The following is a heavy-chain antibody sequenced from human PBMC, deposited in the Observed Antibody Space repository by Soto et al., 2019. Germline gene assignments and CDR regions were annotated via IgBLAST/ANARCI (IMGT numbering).Heavy chain of an antibody. CDR1: GGTFSSYA. CDR3: ARDNSAAAWFDP. D-gene: IGHD6-25*01. V-gene: IGHV1-69*13. Sequence: ASVKVSCKASGGTFSSYAISWVRQAPGQGLEWMGGIIPILGTANYAQKFQGRVTITADESTSTAYMELSSLRSEDTAVYYCARDNSAAAWFDPWGQGTLVTVS. J-gene: IGHJ5*02. CDR2: IIPILGTA.